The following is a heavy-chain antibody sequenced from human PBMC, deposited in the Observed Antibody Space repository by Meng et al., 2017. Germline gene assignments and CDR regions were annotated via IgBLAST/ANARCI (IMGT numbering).Heavy chain of an antibody. D-gene: IGHD3-22*01. J-gene: IGHJ4*02. CDR1: GFTVSSNY. CDR3: ARASYYYDSSGYYYEYFDY. V-gene: IGHV3-66*02. Sequence: GGSLRLSGAASGFTVSSNYMSWVRQAPGKGLEWVSVIYSGGSTYYADSVKGRFTISRDNSKNTLYLQMNSLGAEDTDVYYCARASYYYDSSGYYYEYFDYWGQGTLVTVSS. CDR2: IYSGGST.